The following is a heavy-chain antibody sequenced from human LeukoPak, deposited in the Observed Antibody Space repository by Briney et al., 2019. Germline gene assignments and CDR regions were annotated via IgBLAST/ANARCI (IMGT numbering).Heavy chain of an antibody. Sequence: ASVKVSCKASGYTFTSYYMHWVRQAPGQGLEWMGWINPNSGGTNYAQKFQGRVTMTRDTSISTAYMELSRLISDDTAVYYCAREEYSYGNFDHWGQGTLVTVSS. J-gene: IGHJ4*02. CDR2: INPNSGGT. D-gene: IGHD5-18*01. CDR1: GYTFTSYY. V-gene: IGHV1-2*02. CDR3: AREEYSYGNFDH.